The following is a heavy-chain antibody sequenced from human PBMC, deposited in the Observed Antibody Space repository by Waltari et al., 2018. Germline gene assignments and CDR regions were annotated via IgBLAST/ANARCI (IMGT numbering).Heavy chain of an antibody. CDR3: AKDRGVTSMDV. J-gene: IGHJ6*02. V-gene: IGHV3-30*18. D-gene: IGHD3-10*01. Sequence: QVQLVEAGGGVVQHGRSLRLPCPASGFPFRSCGMHWVRQAPGKGLEWVAVIWYDGSNKYYADSVKGRFTISRDNSKNTLFLQMNSLRAEDTAMYYCAKDRGVTSMDVWGQGTTVTVSS. CDR2: IWYDGSNK. CDR1: GFPFRSCG.